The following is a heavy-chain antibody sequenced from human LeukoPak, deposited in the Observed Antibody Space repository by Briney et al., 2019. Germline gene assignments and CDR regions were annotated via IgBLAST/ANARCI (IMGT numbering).Heavy chain of an antibody. Sequence: SVKVSCKASGGTFSSYAISWVRQAPGQGLEWMGRIIPIFGIANYAQRFQGRVTVTADKSTSTAYMELSSLRSEDTAVYYCARAGGYYDFWSGYPHWGQGTLVTVSS. CDR3: ARAGGYYDFWSGYPH. J-gene: IGHJ4*02. D-gene: IGHD3-3*01. CDR2: IIPIFGIA. V-gene: IGHV1-69*04. CDR1: GGTFSSYA.